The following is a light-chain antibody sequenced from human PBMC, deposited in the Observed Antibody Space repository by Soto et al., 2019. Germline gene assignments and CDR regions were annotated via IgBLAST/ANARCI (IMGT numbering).Light chain of an antibody. CDR1: QSISSK. CDR3: QQLNSYPL. J-gene: IGKJ4*01. Sequence: IVMTQSSATLSVSPGERATLSCRASQSISSKLAWYPQKPGQAPRLRIYGASTRATGIPVRLSGSGSGTEFTLTISSLQPEDFATYCCQQLNSYPLFGGGTNVYIK. CDR2: GAS. V-gene: IGKV3-15*01.